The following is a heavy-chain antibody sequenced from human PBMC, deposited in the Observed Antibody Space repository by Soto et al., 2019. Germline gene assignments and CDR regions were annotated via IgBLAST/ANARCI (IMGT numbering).Heavy chain of an antibody. D-gene: IGHD1-1*01. Sequence: SQTLSLTCAVYGGSFSDFYWTWIRRLPGKGLEWIGEINHSGGTNYSPSLKSRVTISVDTSQHQFSLKLTSVTAAGTPFYYCARGDSGTPTTGTYYHGFDVWGQGTTVTVSS. CDR2: INHSGGT. V-gene: IGHV4-34*01. CDR1: GGSFSDFY. J-gene: IGHJ6*02. CDR3: ARGDSGTPTTGTYYHGFDV.